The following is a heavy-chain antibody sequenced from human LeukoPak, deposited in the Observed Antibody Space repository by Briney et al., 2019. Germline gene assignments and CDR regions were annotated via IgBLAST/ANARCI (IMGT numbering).Heavy chain of an antibody. CDR3: ARDSSGVTYYYGSGSYY. CDR1: GGSISSGDYY. V-gene: IGHV3-7*01. D-gene: IGHD3-10*01. J-gene: IGHJ4*02. CDR2: IKQDGSEK. Sequence: ETLSLTCTVSGGSISSGDYYWSWIRQAPGKGLEWVANIKQDGSEKYYVDSVKGRFTISRDNAKNSLYLQMNSLRAEDTAVYYCARDSSGVTYYYGSGSYYWGQGTLVTVSS.